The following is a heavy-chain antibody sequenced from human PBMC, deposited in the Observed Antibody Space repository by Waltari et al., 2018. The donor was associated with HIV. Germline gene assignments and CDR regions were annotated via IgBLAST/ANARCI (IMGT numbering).Heavy chain of an antibody. Sequence: EVQLVQSGAEVKKPGESLKISCKGSGYSFSSYWIGWVRQMPGKGLEWMGIIYPGDSHTTYSPSFQGQVTISADKSISTAYLSWSGLRASDTAMYYCARHAGRFYGEPKAYYVDYWGQGTLVTVSS. CDR3: ARHAGRFYGEPKAYYVDY. CDR1: GYSFSSYW. D-gene: IGHD1-26*01. V-gene: IGHV5-51*01. J-gene: IGHJ4*02. CDR2: IYPGDSHT.